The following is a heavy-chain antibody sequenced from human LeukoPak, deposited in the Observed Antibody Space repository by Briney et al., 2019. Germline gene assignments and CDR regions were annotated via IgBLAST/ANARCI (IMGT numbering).Heavy chain of an antibody. J-gene: IGHJ4*02. CDR1: GGSISGGGYY. CDR2: TYYSGST. V-gene: IGHV4-31*03. Sequence: SQTLSLTCTVSGGSISGGGYYWSWIRQHPGKGLEWIGYTYYSGSTYYNPSLKSRVTISVDTSKNQFSLKLSSVTAADTAVYYCARVGGMATILDYFDYWGQGTLVTVSS. CDR3: ARVGGMATILDYFDY. D-gene: IGHD5-24*01.